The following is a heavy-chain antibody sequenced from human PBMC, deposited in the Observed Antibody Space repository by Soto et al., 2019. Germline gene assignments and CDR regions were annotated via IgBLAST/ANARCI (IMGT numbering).Heavy chain of an antibody. CDR1: GGSMSTFY. V-gene: IGHV4-59*08. CDR3: ARRIVATETFDD. Sequence: SETLSLTCTVSGGSMSTFYWSWIRQPPGRGLEWIGFIYYAGSTKYNPSLNSRVTISVDTSKNQFSLTVTSVTAADTAVYYCARRIVATETFDDWGQGTLVTVS. CDR2: IYYAGST. J-gene: IGHJ4*02. D-gene: IGHD5-12*01.